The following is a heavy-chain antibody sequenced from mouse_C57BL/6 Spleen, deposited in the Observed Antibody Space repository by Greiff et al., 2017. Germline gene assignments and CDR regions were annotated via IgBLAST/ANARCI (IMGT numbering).Heavy chain of an antibody. J-gene: IGHJ3*01. CDR2: IYPGNSDT. CDR3: YGYDGAWFAY. V-gene: IGHV1-5*01. D-gene: IGHD2-2*01. Sequence: VQLQQSGTVLARPGASVKMSCKTSGYTFTSYWMHWVKQRPGQGLEWIGAIYPGNSDTSYNQKFKGKAKLTAVTSASTAYIELSSLTNEDSAVYYCYGYDGAWFAYWGQGTLVTVSA. CDR1: GYTFTSYW.